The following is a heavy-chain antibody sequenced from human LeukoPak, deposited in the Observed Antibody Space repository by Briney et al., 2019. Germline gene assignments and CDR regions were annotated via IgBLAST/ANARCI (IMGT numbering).Heavy chain of an antibody. D-gene: IGHD3-16*01. J-gene: IGHJ4*02. V-gene: IGHV4-4*07. Sequence: SETLSLTCSVSGGSLSSYSWSWIRQPAGKGLDWIGRIFSSGSSKYNPSFKSRVIMSLDTSKNQFSLKLASVTAADTAVYYCAREGGGFDYWGQGTLVTVSS. CDR1: GGSLSSYS. CDR2: IFSSGSS. CDR3: AREGGGFDY.